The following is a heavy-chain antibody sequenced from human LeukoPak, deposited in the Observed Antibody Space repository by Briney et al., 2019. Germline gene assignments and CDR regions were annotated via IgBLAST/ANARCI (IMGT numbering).Heavy chain of an antibody. CDR3: ARGLYFHDSRGLDY. CDR2: ISAYNGKT. Sequence: ASVKVSCKASGYSFTSYYITWVRQAPGQGLEWMGWISAYNGKTNYAPMLQGRVTMATDTSTTTTYMELRSLRSDDTALYYCARGLYFHDSRGLDYWGQGTLVTVSS. CDR1: GYSFTSYY. D-gene: IGHD3-22*01. V-gene: IGHV1-18*01. J-gene: IGHJ4*02.